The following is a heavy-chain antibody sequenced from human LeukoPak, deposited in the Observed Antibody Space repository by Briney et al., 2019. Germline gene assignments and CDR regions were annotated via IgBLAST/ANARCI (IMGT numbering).Heavy chain of an antibody. CDR2: IYYSGST. Sequence: SETLSLTCTVSGGSISSYYWSWIRQPPGKGLEWIGYIYYSGSTNYNPSLKSRVTISVDTSKNQFSLKLSSVTAADTAVYYCARDSNPGYGSSWYYYGMDVWGQGTTVTVSS. CDR1: GGSISSYY. V-gene: IGHV4-59*01. J-gene: IGHJ6*02. D-gene: IGHD6-13*01. CDR3: ARDSNPGYGSSWYYYGMDV.